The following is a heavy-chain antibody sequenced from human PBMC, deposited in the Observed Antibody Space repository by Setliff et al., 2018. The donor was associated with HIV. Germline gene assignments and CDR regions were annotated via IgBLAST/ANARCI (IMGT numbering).Heavy chain of an antibody. CDR2: ISPDGSAT. CDR1: GFTFSSAW. CDR3: ARDWRSGYDLNFDY. D-gene: IGHD5-12*01. Sequence: PGGSLRLSCAASGFTFSSAWMGWVRQAQAKGLEWVANISPDGSATYYVDSVKGRFTISRDNAKNSLYLQMNSLRAEDTAMYYCARDWRSGYDLNFDYWGQGTLVTVSS. V-gene: IGHV3-7*01. J-gene: IGHJ4*02.